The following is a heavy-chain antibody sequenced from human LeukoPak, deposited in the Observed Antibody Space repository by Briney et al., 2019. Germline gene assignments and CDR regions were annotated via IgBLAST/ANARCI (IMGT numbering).Heavy chain of an antibody. V-gene: IGHV3-74*01. J-gene: IGHJ4*02. CDR2: INPDGSRT. CDR3: ARDFEAPSNC. CDR1: GXTLSSYW. Sequence: GGSLRLSCAASGXTLSSYWIHWVRQAPGEGLVWVSRINPDGSRTDYADSVKGRFTISRDNTKNTVDLQMNSLRAEDTAVYYCARDFEAPSNCWGQGTLVTVSS. D-gene: IGHD3-9*01.